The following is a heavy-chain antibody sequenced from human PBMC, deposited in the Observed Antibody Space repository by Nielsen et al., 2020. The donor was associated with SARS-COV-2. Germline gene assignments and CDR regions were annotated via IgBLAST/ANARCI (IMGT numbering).Heavy chain of an antibody. V-gene: IGHV3-30*18. J-gene: IGHJ4*02. D-gene: IGHD3-10*01. Sequence: GGSLRLSCAASGFTFSSYGMHWVRQAPGKGLEWVAVISYDGSNKYYADSVKGRFTISRDNSKNTLYLQMNSLRAEDTAVYYCAKSGEVLLWFGELLTYYFDYWGQGTLVTVSS. CDR3: AKSGEVLLWFGELLTYYFDY. CDR2: ISYDGSNK. CDR1: GFTFSSYG.